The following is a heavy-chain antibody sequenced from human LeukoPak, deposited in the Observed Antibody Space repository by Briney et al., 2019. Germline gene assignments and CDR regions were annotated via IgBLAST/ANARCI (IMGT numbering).Heavy chain of an antibody. V-gene: IGHV1-18*01. D-gene: IGHD6-19*01. CDR2: ISGYNGKT. CDR3: ARGASSGWNDAFDI. CDR1: GYTFNTYG. J-gene: IGHJ3*02. Sequence: ASVKVSCKASGYTFNTYGITWVRQAPGQGLEWMGWISGYNGKTKYAQKLQDRVTMTTDTSTTTAYMELRSLRSDDTAVYYCARGASSGWNDAFDIWGQGTMVTVSS.